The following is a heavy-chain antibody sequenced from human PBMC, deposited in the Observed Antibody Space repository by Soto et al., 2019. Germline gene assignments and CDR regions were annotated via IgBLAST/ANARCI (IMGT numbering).Heavy chain of an antibody. CDR2: IHYSGST. Sequence: SETLSLTCTVSGGSISSNIYYWGWIHQPPGKGLEWIGNIHYSGSTYYDSSLKSRVTISVDTSKNQFSLKLSSVTAADTAVYYCARRARIGAQLWLPFDLWAQGSLVTVSS. J-gene: IGHJ4*02. CDR1: GGSISSNIYY. CDR3: ARRARIGAQLWLPFDL. V-gene: IGHV4-39*01. D-gene: IGHD5-18*01.